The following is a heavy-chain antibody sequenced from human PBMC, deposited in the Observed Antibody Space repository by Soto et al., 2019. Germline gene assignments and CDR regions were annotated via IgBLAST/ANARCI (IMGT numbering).Heavy chain of an antibody. CDR2: ISGSGGST. CDR3: AKRRIPSSGWYFDL. Sequence: EVQLLESGGGLVQPGGSLRLSCAASGFTFSSYAMSWVRQAPGKGLEWVSAISGSGGSTYYADSVKGRFTISRDNSKNKLYLQMNRLRGEDTAVYYCAKRRIPSSGWYFDLWGRGTLVTVSS. J-gene: IGHJ2*01. CDR1: GFTFSSYA. D-gene: IGHD6-19*01. V-gene: IGHV3-23*01.